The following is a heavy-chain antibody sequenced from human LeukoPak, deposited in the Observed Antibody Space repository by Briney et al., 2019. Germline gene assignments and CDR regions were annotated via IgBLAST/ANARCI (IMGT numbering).Heavy chain of an antibody. CDR3: ARPALTVGVTRWFDS. CDR2: IGRDGVGT. CDR1: GFISGTYA. J-gene: IGHJ5*01. Sequence: GGSLRLSCAASGFISGTYAMTWVRQAPGKGLEEVSSIGRDGVGTYYADSVKGGFTIYKDNSKNTLYLQMNSLIAEDTAVYYCARPALTVGVTRWFDSWGQGTLVTVSS. V-gene: IGHV3-23*01. D-gene: IGHD6-19*01.